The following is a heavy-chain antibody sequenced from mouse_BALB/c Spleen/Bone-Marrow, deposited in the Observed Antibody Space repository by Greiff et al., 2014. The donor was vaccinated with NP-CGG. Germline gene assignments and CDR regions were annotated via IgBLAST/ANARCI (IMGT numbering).Heavy chain of an antibody. D-gene: IGHD1-1*01. CDR3: ARSYGSSPFDY. V-gene: IGHV14-3*02. CDR1: GFNIKDTY. J-gene: IGHJ2*01. CDR2: IDPANGNT. Sequence: VQLKESGAELVKPGASVKLSCTASGFNIKDTYMHWVKQRPEQGLEWIGRIDPANGNTKYDPKFQGKATITADTSSNTAYLQLSSLTPEDTAVYYCARSYGSSPFDYWGQGTTLTVSS.